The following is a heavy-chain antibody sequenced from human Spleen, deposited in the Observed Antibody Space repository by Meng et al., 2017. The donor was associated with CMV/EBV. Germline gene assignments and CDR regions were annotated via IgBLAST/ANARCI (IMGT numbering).Heavy chain of an antibody. CDR2: INPNSGGT. CDR3: ARGDRRGWYLSANWFDP. V-gene: IGHV1-2*02. D-gene: IGHD6-19*01. J-gene: IGHJ5*02. Sequence: QGQLVQSGAEVKKPGASVKVSCKASGYTFTGYYMHWVRQAPGQGLEWMGWINPNSGGTNYAQKFQGRVTMTRDTSISTAYMELSRLRSDDTAVYYCARGDRRGWYLSANWFDPWGQGTLVTVSS. CDR1: GYTFTGYY.